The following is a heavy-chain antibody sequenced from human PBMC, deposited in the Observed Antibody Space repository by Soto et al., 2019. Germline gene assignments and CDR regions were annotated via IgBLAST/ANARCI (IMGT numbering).Heavy chain of an antibody. J-gene: IGHJ4*02. CDR1: GYFISSSHW. CDR3: ARIATTTLGGPIDY. D-gene: IGHD4-4*01. V-gene: IGHV4-28*05. CDR2: INYSGSF. Sequence: QVQVQESGPGLVKASDTLSLTCRVSGYFISSSHWWGWIRQPPGKGLEWIGHINYSGSFYHDRSLKSRVTMSLDTSKHQFSLRLSSVTAVDTAVYYCARIATTTLGGPIDYWGRGTLVTVSS.